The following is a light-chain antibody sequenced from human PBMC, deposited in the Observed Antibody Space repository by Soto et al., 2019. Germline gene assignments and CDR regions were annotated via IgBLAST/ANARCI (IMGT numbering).Light chain of an antibody. CDR1: QSLVSSNGNTF. CDR3: MQATHWPCT. V-gene: IGKV2-30*01. J-gene: IGKJ1*01. Sequence: DVVMTQSPLSLPVTLGQPASISCRSSQSLVSSNGNTFLIWFQQRPGQSPRRLMYKVSNRDSAVPDRLTGSGSGTDFTREISRVEAEDVGLYYCMQATHWPCTFCQGTKVEIK. CDR2: KVS.